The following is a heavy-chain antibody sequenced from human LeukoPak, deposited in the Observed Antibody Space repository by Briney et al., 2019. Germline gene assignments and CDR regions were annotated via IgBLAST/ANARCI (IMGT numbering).Heavy chain of an antibody. Sequence: GGSLRLSCAASGFTVSSNYMSWVRQAPGKGLEWVSFIYSGGNTYYADSVKGRFTISRDNSKNTLYLQMNSLRAEDTAVYYCAKAYPTPQGVNFDYWGQGTLVTVSS. CDR3: AKAYPTPQGVNFDY. V-gene: IGHV3-66*01. CDR1: GFTVSSNY. CDR2: IYSGGNT. D-gene: IGHD3-16*01. J-gene: IGHJ4*02.